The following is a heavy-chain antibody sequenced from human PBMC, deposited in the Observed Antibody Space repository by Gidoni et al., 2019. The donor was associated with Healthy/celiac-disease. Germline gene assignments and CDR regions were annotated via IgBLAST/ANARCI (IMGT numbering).Heavy chain of an antibody. CDR1: GDTFTGYY. D-gene: IGHD6-19*01. J-gene: IGHJ5*02. CDR2: INPNGGGT. Sequence: QVQLSQSGAEVKKAGASVKVSCKASGDTFTGYYMHWVRQAPGQGLEWMGWINPNGGGTNYAQKFQGRVTMTRNTSISTAYMELSRLRSDDTAVYYCARDRSVAGALWFDPWGQGTLVTVSS. CDR3: ARDRSVAGALWFDP. V-gene: IGHV1-2*02.